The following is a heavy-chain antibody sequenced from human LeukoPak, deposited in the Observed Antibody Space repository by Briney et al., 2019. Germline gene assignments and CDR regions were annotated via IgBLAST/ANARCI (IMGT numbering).Heavy chain of an antibody. Sequence: PSETLSLTCTVSGGSIGSSDSFWGWIRQPPGKGLEWIGSINYSGNTYYNPSLKSRVTISVDTSKNQFSLKLNSVTAADTAVYYCARDIPTGYHTPWGQGTLVTVSS. J-gene: IGHJ5*02. D-gene: IGHD3/OR15-3a*01. CDR2: INYSGNT. CDR3: ARDIPTGYHTP. V-gene: IGHV4-39*07. CDR1: GGSIGSSDSF.